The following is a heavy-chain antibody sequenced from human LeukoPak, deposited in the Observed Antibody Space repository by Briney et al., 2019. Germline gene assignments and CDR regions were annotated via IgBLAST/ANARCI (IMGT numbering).Heavy chain of an antibody. CDR2: INPNSGGT. Sequence: ASVKVSCKASGYTFTGYYMHRVRQAPGQGLEWMGWINPNSGGTNYAQKFQGRVTMTRDTSISTAYMELSRLRSDDTAVYYCARDVDIVVVPAAQFDYWGQGTLVTVSS. CDR1: GYTFTGYY. CDR3: ARDVDIVVVPAAQFDY. J-gene: IGHJ4*02. D-gene: IGHD2-2*01. V-gene: IGHV1-2*02.